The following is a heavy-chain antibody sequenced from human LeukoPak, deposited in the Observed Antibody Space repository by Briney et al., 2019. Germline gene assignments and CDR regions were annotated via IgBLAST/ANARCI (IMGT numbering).Heavy chain of an antibody. CDR2: ISWNSGSI. CDR1: GFTFDDYA. CDR3: AKGSGRTIFSRGDAFDI. D-gene: IGHD1/OR15-1a*01. J-gene: IGHJ3*02. V-gene: IGHV3-9*01. Sequence: GGSLRLSCAASGFTFDDYAMHWVRQVQGRGLERVSGISWNSGSIGYADSVKGRFTISRDNAKNSLYLQMNSLRAEDTALYYCAKGSGRTIFSRGDAFDIWGQGTMVTVSS.